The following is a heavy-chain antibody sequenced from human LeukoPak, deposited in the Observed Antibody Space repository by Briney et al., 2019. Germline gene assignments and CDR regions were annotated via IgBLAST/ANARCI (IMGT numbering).Heavy chain of an antibody. D-gene: IGHD2-2*01. CDR2: IHTSGSV. CDR3: ARGVCSSTSCYVQDAFDI. V-gene: IGHV4-4*07. J-gene: IGHJ3*02. CDR1: GGSISSYY. Sequence: SETLSLTCTVSGGSISSYYWSWIRQAAGKGLEWIGRIHTSGSVNYNPALKSRITMSADTSKHQFSLKLSSVTAADTAVYYCARGVCSSTSCYVQDAFDIWGQGTMVTVSS.